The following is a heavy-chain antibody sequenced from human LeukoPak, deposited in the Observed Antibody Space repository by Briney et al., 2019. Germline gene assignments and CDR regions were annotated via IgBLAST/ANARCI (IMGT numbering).Heavy chain of an antibody. D-gene: IGHD3-10*01. Sequence: PGGSLRLSCAASGFTFSDYYMSWIRQAPGKGLEWVSYISSSGSTIYYADSVKGRLTISRVNAKNSLYLQMNSLRAEDTAVYYCARDLKGTHYYGSGSIDHGMDVWGQGTTVTVSS. J-gene: IGHJ6*02. CDR3: ARDLKGTHYYGSGSIDHGMDV. V-gene: IGHV3-11*01. CDR2: ISSSGSTI. CDR1: GFTFSDYY.